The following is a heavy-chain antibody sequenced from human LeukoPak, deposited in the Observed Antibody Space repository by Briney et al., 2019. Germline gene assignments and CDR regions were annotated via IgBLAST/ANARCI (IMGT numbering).Heavy chain of an antibody. CDR3: ARDFPPYTVTTSLYYYGMDV. Sequence: SQTLSLTCAISGDSVSSNSAAWNWIRQSPSRGLEWLGRTYYRSKWYNDYAVSVKSRITINPDTSKNQFSLQLNSVTPEDTAVYYCARDFPPYTVTTSLYYYGMDVWGKGTTVTVSS. CDR2: TYYRSKWYN. D-gene: IGHD4-17*01. J-gene: IGHJ6*04. V-gene: IGHV6-1*01. CDR1: GDSVSSNSAA.